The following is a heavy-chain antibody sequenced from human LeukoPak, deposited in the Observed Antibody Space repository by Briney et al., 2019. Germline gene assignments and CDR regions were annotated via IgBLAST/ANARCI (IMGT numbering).Heavy chain of an antibody. CDR2: IIPIFGTA. CDR3: AREDENCTNGVCRLDY. V-gene: IGHV1-69*05. Sequence: SVKVSCKASGGTFSSYAISWVRQAPGQGLEWMGGIIPIFGTANYAQKFQGRVTITTDESTSTAYMELSSLRSEDTAVYYCAREDENCTNGVCRLDYWGQGTLVTVSS. J-gene: IGHJ4*02. CDR1: GGTFSSYA. D-gene: IGHD2-8*01.